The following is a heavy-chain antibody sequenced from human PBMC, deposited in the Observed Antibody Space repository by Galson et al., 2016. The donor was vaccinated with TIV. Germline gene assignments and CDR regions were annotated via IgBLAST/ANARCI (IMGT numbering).Heavy chain of an antibody. V-gene: IGHV1-69*13. D-gene: IGHD5-18*01. CDR2: IIPGFGTV. CDR1: GGTFSSFA. J-gene: IGHJ4*01. Sequence: SVKVSCKASGGTFSSFALNWVLQAPGQGLEWIGEIIPGFGTVRYAQKFQARVTITADESATTSVMELSSLASDDTAVYYCARTSYTPMGYWGQGTLVTVSS. CDR3: ARTSYTPMGY.